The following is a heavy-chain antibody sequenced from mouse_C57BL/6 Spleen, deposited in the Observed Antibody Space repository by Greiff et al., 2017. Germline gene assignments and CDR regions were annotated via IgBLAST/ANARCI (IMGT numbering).Heavy chain of an antibody. CDR2: ISDGGSYT. Sequence: EVNVVESGGGLVKPGGSLKLSCAASGFTFSSYAMSWVRQTPEKRLEWVATISDGGSYTYYPDNVKGRFTISRDNAKNNLYLQMSHLKSEDTAMYYCARGDYGSRAWFAYWGQGTLVTVSA. CDR1: GFTFSSYA. CDR3: ARGDYGSRAWFAY. D-gene: IGHD1-1*01. V-gene: IGHV5-4*03. J-gene: IGHJ3*01.